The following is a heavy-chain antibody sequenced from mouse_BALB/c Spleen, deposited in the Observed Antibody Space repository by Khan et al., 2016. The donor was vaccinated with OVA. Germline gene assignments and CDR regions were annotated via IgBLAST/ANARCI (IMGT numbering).Heavy chain of an antibody. CDR2: ISSYYGDA. V-gene: IGHV1S137*01. CDR3: ASGGGGDMFAY. CDR1: GYTFTDFT. Sequence: QVQLKQSGAELVRPGVSVKISCKGSGYTFTDFTVHWVKQSHVKSLEWIGVISSYYGDATYNQNFKDKATLTVDKSSSTAYMELARLTSEDSAIFYCASGGGGDMFAYWGQGTLVTVSA. J-gene: IGHJ3*01.